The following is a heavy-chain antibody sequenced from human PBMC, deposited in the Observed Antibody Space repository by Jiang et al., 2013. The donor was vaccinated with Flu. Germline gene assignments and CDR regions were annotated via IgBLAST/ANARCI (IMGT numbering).Heavy chain of an antibody. Sequence: GAEVKKPGASVKVSCKVSGYTLTELSMHWVRQAPGKGLEWMGGFDPEDGETLYAQKFQGRVTMTEDTSTDTAYMELSSLRSEDTAVYYCATSGNYYYYYGMDVWGQGTTVTVSS. CDR2: FDPEDGET. V-gene: IGHV1-24*01. CDR1: GYTLTELS. J-gene: IGHJ6*02. CDR3: ATSGNYYYYYGMDV. D-gene: IGHD6-13*01.